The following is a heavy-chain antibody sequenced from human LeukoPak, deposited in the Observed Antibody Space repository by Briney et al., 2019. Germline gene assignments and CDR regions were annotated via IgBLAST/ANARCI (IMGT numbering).Heavy chain of an antibody. J-gene: IGHJ4*02. D-gene: IGHD2-15*01. CDR3: TTYCSGANSDGGGY. Sequence: PGGSLRLSCAASGFTFSNAWMSWVRQAPGKGLEWVGRIKSKTSGGATAYATPVTARFTISRDDSKNTLYLQAISLKTENAAVYYCTTYCSGANSDGGGYWGQGTLVTVSS. CDR1: GFTFSNAW. CDR2: IKSKTSGGAT. V-gene: IGHV3-15*01.